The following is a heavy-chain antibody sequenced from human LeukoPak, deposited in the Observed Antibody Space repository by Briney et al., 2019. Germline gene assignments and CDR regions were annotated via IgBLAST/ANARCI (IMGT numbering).Heavy chain of an antibody. CDR3: ARRLAD. CDR1: GFTFSSYE. CDR2: IGSGGTTI. Sequence: PGGSLRLSCAASGFTFSSYETNWVRQAPGKGPEWVSFIGSGGTTIYYADSVKGRFTISRDNAKNSLYLQMNSLRAEDTAVYYCARRLADWGQGTLVTVSS. J-gene: IGHJ4*02. V-gene: IGHV3-48*03.